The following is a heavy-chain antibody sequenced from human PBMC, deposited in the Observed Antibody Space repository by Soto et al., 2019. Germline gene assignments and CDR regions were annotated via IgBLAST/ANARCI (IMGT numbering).Heavy chain of an antibody. J-gene: IGHJ5*02. V-gene: IGHV3-48*01. CDR1: GFTFSSYS. Sequence: EVQRVESGGCLVQPGGSLRLSCAASGFTFSSYSMNWFRQAPGKGLEWVSYISSSSSTIYYADSVKGRVTISRDNAKNALYLQMNSLRAEDTAVYYCARHPERIAQIGWFDPWGQGTLVTVSS. CDR3: ARHPERIAQIGWFDP. D-gene: IGHD6-13*01. CDR2: ISSSSSTI.